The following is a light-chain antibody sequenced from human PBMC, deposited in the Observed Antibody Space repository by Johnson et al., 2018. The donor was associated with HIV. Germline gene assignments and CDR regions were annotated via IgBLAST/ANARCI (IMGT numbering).Light chain of an antibody. CDR1: SSNIGNNY. J-gene: IGLJ1*01. V-gene: IGLV1-51*02. CDR3: GTWDNSLGAHYV. Sequence: QSVLTQPPSVSAAPGQKVTISCSGSSSNIGNNYVSWYQQLPGTSPKLLIYEKNKRPSGIPDRFSGSKSGTSAILDITGLQTGDEADYYCGTWDNSLGAHYVFGIGTKVTVL. CDR2: EKN.